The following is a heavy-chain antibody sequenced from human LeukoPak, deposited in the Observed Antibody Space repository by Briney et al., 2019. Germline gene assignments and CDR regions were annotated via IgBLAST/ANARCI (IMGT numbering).Heavy chain of an antibody. J-gene: IGHJ6*03. CDR1: GYTFTSYG. D-gene: IGHD2-21*02. V-gene: IGHV1-18*01. Sequence: ASVKVSCKASGYTFTSYGISWVRQAPGQGLEWMGWISAYNGNTNYAQKLQGRVTMTTDTSTSTAYMELRSLRSDDTAVYYCARGAYCGGDCYRRGYYYYCMDVWGKGTTVTVSS. CDR3: ARGAYCGGDCYRRGYYYYCMDV. CDR2: ISAYNGNT.